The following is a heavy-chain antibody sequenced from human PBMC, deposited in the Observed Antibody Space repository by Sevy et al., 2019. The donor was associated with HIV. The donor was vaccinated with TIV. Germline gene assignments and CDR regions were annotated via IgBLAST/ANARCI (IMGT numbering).Heavy chain of an antibody. CDR2: IYHSGST. CDR3: ARVVVVVAATPFSWFDP. V-gene: IGHV4-38-2*01. CDR1: GYSISSGYY. Sequence: SETLSLTCAVSGYSISSGYYWGWIRQPPGKGLEWIGSIYHSGSTYYNPSLKSRVTISVDTSKNQFSLKLSSVTAADTAVHYCARVVVVVAATPFSWFDPWGQGTLVTVSS. J-gene: IGHJ5*02. D-gene: IGHD2-15*01.